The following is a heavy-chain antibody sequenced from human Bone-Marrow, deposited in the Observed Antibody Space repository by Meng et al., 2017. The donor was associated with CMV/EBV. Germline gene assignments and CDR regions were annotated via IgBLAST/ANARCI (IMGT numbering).Heavy chain of an antibody. Sequence: GESLKISCAASGFTFSSYGMHWVRQAPGKGLEWVAFIRYDGSNKYYADSVKGRFTISRDNSKNSLYLQMNSLRAEDTAVYYCARVWGYSYGPHYFDYWGQGTLVTVSS. CDR1: GFTFSSYG. J-gene: IGHJ4*02. V-gene: IGHV3-30*02. CDR2: IRYDGSNK. CDR3: ARVWGYSYGPHYFDY. D-gene: IGHD5-18*01.